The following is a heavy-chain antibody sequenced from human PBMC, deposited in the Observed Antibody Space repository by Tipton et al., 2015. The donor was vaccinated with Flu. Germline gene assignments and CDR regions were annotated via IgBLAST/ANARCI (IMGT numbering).Heavy chain of an antibody. CDR1: GDSITIGYY. V-gene: IGHV4-38-2*02. Sequence: TLSLTCSVSGDSITIGYYWGWIRQPPGKGLGWIGSVYHSGSTYYNPSLKGRVTLSVDTSKNQFSLKMSSVTAADTAVYYCARIFGVTLNNGIDPWGQGTLVIVSS. D-gene: IGHD3-3*01. CDR3: ARIFGVTLNNGIDP. J-gene: IGHJ5*02. CDR2: VYHSGST.